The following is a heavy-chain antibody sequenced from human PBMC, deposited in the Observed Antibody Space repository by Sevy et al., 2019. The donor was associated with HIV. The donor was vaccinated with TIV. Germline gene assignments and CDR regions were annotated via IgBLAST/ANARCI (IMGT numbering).Heavy chain of an antibody. V-gene: IGHV3-23*01. CDR3: AKDRVSGSYYAGDFDY. CDR2: ISGSGGST. J-gene: IGHJ4*02. Sequence: GESLKISCAASGFTFSSYAMNWVRQAPGKGLDWVLLISGSGGSTYYAGSVKGRFTISRDNSKNRLYLQMNSLRAEDTAVYYCAKDRVSGSYYAGDFDYWGQGTLVTVSS. D-gene: IGHD1-26*01. CDR1: GFTFSSYA.